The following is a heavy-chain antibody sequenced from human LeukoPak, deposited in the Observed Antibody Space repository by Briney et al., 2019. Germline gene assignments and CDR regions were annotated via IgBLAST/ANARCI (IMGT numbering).Heavy chain of an antibody. CDR1: GGSISSSSYY. J-gene: IGHJ3*02. D-gene: IGHD6-19*01. V-gene: IGHV4-39*07. Sequence: SETLSLTCTVSGGSISSSSYYWGWIRQPPGKGLEWTGSIDHSGSTYYNPSLKSRITISVDTSKNQFSLKLSSVTAADTAVYYCARAIIGSGWYFDAFDIWGQGTMVTVSS. CDR3: ARAIIGSGWYFDAFDI. CDR2: IDHSGST.